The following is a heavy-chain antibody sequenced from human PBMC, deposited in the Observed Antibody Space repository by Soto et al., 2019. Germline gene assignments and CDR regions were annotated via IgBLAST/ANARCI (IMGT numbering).Heavy chain of an antibody. V-gene: IGHV3-9*01. D-gene: IGHD3-3*01. CDR1: GFTFDDYA. Sequence: GGSLRLSCAASGFTFDDYAMHWVRQAPGKGLEWVSGISWNSGSIDYADSVKGRFTISRDNAKNSLYLQMNSLRAEDTALYYCAKAQLEYAFDIWGQGTMVTVSS. J-gene: IGHJ3*02. CDR2: ISWNSGSI. CDR3: AKAQLEYAFDI.